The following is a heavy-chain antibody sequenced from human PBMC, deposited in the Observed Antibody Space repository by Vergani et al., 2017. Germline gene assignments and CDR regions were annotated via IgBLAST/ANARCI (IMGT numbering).Heavy chain of an antibody. CDR2: IIPIFGTA. J-gene: IGHJ2*01. D-gene: IGHD6-6*01. CDR3: ARDISSSGVLGHFDL. V-gene: IGHV1-69*01. CDR1: GGTFSSYA. Sequence: QVQLVQSGAEVKKPGSSVKVSCKASGGTFSSYAFSWVRQAPGQGLEWMGGIIPIFGTANYAQKFQGRVTITADESTSTAYMELSSLRSEDTAVYYCARDISSSGVLGHFDLWGRGTLVTVSS.